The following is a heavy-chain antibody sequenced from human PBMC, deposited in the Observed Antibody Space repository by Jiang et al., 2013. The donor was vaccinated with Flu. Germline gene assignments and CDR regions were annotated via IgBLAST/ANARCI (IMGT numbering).Heavy chain of an antibody. CDR1: GDSISNSNW. CDR2: IFHTGKT. J-gene: IGHJ5*01. CDR3: AREDRISRGGGFDT. V-gene: IGHV4-4*02. D-gene: IGHD2-21*01. Sequence: SGPGLVKPSGTLFLACDVSGDSISNSNWWTWVRQSPGKGLEWIGEIFHTGKTNFNPSLESRLTLSVDQPRNQFSLNLTSVTAADTAIYYCAREDRISRGGGFDTWGRGILVIVSS.